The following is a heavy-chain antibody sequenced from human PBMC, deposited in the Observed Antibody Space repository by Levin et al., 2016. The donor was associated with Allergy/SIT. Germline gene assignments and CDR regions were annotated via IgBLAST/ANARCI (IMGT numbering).Heavy chain of an antibody. CDR1: GFTFSSYG. V-gene: IGHV3-30*18. J-gene: IGHJ6*02. CDR3: AKELSYAYGMDV. Sequence: GGSLRLSCAASGFTFSSYGMHWVRQAPGKGLEWVAVISYDGSNKYYADSVKGRFTISRDNSKNTLYLQMNSLRAEDTAVYYCAKELSYAYGMDVWGQGTTVTVSS. CDR2: ISYDGSNK. D-gene: IGHD2-2*01.